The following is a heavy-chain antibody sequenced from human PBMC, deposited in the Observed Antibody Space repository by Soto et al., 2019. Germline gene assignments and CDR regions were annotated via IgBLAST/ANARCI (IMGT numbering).Heavy chain of an antibody. CDR3: ARGPNILTGYYRGYYYRMDV. CDR2: INHSGST. D-gene: IGHD3-9*01. V-gene: IGHV4-34*01. J-gene: IGHJ6*02. Sequence: SETLSLTCAVYGGSFSGYYWSWIRQPPGKGLEWIGEINHSGSTNYNPSLKSRVTISVDTSKNQFSLKLSSVTAADTAVYYCARGPNILTGYYRGYYYRMDVWGQGTTVT. CDR1: GGSFSGYY.